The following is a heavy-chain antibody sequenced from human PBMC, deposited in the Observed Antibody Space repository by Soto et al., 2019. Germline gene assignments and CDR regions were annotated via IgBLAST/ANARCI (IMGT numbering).Heavy chain of an antibody. CDR2: VHISGHS. CDR3: AGGRQGCSGNSCYFDP. Sequence: SESLSLNCAFSGGSVTGSYLWNWVGHSPEKGLEWLAEVHISGHSNYNPSLRIRVSVSIDSAKNQYRLNLNSGTAADTAIYFCAGGRQGCSGNSCYFDPWG. V-gene: IGHV4-4*02. D-gene: IGHD2-8*02. J-gene: IGHJ2*01. CDR1: GGSVTGSYL.